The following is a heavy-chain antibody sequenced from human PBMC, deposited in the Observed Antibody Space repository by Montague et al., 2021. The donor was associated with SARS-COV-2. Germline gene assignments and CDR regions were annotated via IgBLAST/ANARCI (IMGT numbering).Heavy chain of an antibody. CDR1: GDSVSSNTVA. Sequence: CAISGDSVSSNTVAWNWFRQSPSRGLEWLGRTYYRSKWYNDYAVSMQSRVTINPDTSKNQFSLHVNSVTPEDTAVYYCARDSESSIDYWGQGLLVTVSS. D-gene: IGHD1-14*01. V-gene: IGHV6-1*01. J-gene: IGHJ4*02. CDR2: TYYRSKWYN. CDR3: ARDSESSIDY.